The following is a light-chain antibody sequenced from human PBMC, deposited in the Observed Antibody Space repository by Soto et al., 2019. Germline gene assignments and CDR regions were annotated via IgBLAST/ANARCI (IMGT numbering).Light chain of an antibody. CDR3: PQYNNRLVFT. V-gene: IGKV3-15*01. CDR2: GAS. CDR1: QSVSSN. Sequence: EIVMTQSPATLSVSPGERATLSCRASQSVSSNLAWYQQKPGQAPRLLIYGASTRATGIPARFSGSRSGTEFTITIRSLQSEDFAVYYCPQYNNRLVFTFRPGPKVEIK. J-gene: IGKJ3*01.